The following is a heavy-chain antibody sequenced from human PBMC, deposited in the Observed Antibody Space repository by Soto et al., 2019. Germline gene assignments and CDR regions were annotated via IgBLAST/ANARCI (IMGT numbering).Heavy chain of an antibody. V-gene: IGHV6-1*01. CDR1: GDSVSSNSAA. J-gene: IGHJ6*02. CDR3: ARVDSGARSTMGRGVIDYGMDV. D-gene: IGHD3-10*01. CDR2: TYYRSKWYN. Sequence: SQTLSLTCAISGDSVSSNSAAWNWIRQSPSRGLEWLGRTYYRSKWYNDYAVSVKSRITINPDTSKNQFSLQLNSVTPEDTAVYYCARVDSGARSTMGRGVIDYGMDVWGQGTTVTVSS.